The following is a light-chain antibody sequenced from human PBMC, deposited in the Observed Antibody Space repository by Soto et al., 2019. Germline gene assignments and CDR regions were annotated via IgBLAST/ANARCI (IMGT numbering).Light chain of an antibody. Sequence: DFQVTQFPSSLSASLGETITITCWSRQSISNYVNWYQQRPGKAPKALIYGATGLQSGVPSRFSGHGSGTEFTLTITGLQPEDFATYWCQQAYTIPWTFGQGTKVEAK. CDR3: QQAYTIPWT. J-gene: IGKJ1*01. CDR1: QSISNY. V-gene: IGKV1-39*01. CDR2: GAT.